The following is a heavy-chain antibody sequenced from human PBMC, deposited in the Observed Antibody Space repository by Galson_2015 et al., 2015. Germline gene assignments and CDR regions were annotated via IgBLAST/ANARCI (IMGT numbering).Heavy chain of an antibody. CDR1: GFIFNTYS. Sequence: SLRLSCAASGFIFNTYSMNWVRQAPGKGLEWVSYISSTGSAIYYAESVKGRFTISRDNAKNSLSLQVNSLRAEDTAVYYCVGDKHSSSRQLRPTFDYWGQGTLVTVSS. J-gene: IGHJ4*02. V-gene: IGHV3-48*01. D-gene: IGHD6-6*01. CDR3: VGDKHSSSRQLRPTFDY. CDR2: ISSTGSAI.